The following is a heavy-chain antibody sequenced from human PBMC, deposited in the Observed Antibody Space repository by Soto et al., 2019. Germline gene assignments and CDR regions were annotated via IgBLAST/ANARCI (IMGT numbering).Heavy chain of an antibody. Sequence: QVHLVESGGGVVQPGRSLTISCVGSGFAFSTYGMHWVRQALAKGLEWVALISYDGTDKYYADSVKGRFSISRDNSKQTLSLQLDSLRPEDTAVYYCAKDFGAWSDSWGQGTLVNVSS. D-gene: IGHD6-19*01. V-gene: IGHV3-30*18. CDR3: AKDFGAWSDS. CDR1: GFAFSTYG. CDR2: ISYDGTDK. J-gene: IGHJ5*02.